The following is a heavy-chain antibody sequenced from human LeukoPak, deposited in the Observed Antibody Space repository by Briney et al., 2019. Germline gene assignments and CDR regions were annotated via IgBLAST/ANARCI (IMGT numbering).Heavy chain of an antibody. CDR1: GYTFTGHY. Sequence: ASVKVSCKASGYTFTGHYLHWVRQAPGQGLEWMGWINPNSGGTKYAQNFQGRVTMTRDTSISTAYMELRSLRSDDTAIYYCARDLAWGKSNLNKSHTAWLDPWGQGTLVTVSS. CDR2: INPNSGGT. D-gene: IGHD3-16*01. J-gene: IGHJ5*02. V-gene: IGHV1-2*02. CDR3: ARDLAWGKSNLNKSHTAWLDP.